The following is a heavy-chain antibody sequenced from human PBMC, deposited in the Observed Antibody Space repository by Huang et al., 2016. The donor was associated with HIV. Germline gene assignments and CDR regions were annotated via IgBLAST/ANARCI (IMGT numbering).Heavy chain of an antibody. Sequence: QVQLVESGGGVVQPGRSLRLSCTASGFSFLRYGMHWVRQVPGKGLEWVAVVSFDGSTKSSADSVKGRFTISRDNSKNTLYLQMNSLTVEDTAVYYCAKDKYLMSTILAYYFDCWGQGTLVTVSS. J-gene: IGHJ4*02. CDR1: GFSFLRYG. D-gene: IGHD3-3*01. CDR2: VSFDGSTK. V-gene: IGHV3-30*18. CDR3: AKDKYLMSTILAYYFDC.